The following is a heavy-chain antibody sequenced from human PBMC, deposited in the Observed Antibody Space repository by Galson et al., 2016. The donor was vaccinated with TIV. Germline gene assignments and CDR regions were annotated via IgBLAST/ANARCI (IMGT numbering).Heavy chain of an antibody. J-gene: IGHJ3*01. CDR3: ARAAGRNGATCHATCESFDF. Sequence: CAISGDSVSSNSAAWNWIRQSPSRGLEWLGRTYCRSRCYYDYAASVKSRITIESDTSKNQFSLQLNSVTSEDTAVYYCARAAGRNGATCHATCESFDFWGQGTEVTVSS. D-gene: IGHD3-10*01. CDR1: GDSVSSNSAA. CDR2: TYCRSRCYY. V-gene: IGHV6-1*01.